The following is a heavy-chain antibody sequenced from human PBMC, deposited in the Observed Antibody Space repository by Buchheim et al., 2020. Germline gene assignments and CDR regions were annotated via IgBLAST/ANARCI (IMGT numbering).Heavy chain of an antibody. D-gene: IGHD2-15*01. V-gene: IGHV4-4*07. CDR3: ARDTHAGDCSGGSCYFWYFDL. J-gene: IGHJ2*01. Sequence: QVQLQESGPGLVKPSETLSLTCTVSGASISHYHWSWIRQSAGKGLEWIGRYHRTGITDYNPSLRSRVTISVDTSKNQFSLKLTSVTAADTAVYYCARDTHAGDCSGGSCYFWYFDLWGRGTL. CDR1: GASISHYH. CDR2: YHRTGIT.